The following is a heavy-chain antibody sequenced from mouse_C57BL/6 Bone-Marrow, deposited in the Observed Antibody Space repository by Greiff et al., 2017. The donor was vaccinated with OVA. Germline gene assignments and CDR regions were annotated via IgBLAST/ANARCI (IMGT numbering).Heavy chain of an antibody. J-gene: IGHJ1*03. CDR1: GYTFTSYW. CDR3: ARPPYDSNGLYFDV. V-gene: IGHV1-64*01. D-gene: IGHD2-5*01. CDR2: IHPNSGST. Sequence: QVQLQQSGAELVKPGASVKLSCKASGYTFTSYWMHGVKQRPGQGLEWIGMIHPNSGSTNYNEKFKSKATLTVDKSSSTAYMQLSSLASEYSAVYYGARPPYDSNGLYFDVWGTGTTVTVSS.